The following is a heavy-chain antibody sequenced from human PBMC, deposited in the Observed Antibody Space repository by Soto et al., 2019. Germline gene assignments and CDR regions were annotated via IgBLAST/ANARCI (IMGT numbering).Heavy chain of an antibody. CDR2: ISSSGSTI. CDR3: ARGAAAVDYYCYGMDV. CDR1: GFTFSSYE. D-gene: IGHD6-13*01. V-gene: IGHV3-48*03. J-gene: IGHJ6*02. Sequence: VGSLRLSCAASGFTFSSYEMNWVRQAPGKGLEWVSYISSSGSTIYYADSVKGRFTISRDNAKNSLYLQMNSLRAEDTAVYYCARGAAAVDYYCYGMDVWGQGTTVTV.